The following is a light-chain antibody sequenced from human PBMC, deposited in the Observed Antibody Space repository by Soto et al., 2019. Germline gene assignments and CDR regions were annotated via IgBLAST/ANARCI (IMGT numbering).Light chain of an antibody. CDR2: GAS. Sequence: EIVMTQSPATLSVSPVEGATLSCRASESVDINLAWYQQKPGQAPRLLIYGASTRATDMPGTFSGSGSGTDFTLTISRLEPEDFAVYYCQQYGNSWTFGQGTKVDIK. CDR1: ESVDIN. J-gene: IGKJ1*01. V-gene: IGKV3-15*01. CDR3: QQYGNSWT.